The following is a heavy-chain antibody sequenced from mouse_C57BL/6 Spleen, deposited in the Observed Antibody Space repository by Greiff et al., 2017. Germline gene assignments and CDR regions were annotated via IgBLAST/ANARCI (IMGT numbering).Heavy chain of an antibody. Sequence: QVQLQQPGAELVRPGSSVKLSCKASGYTFTSYWMHWVKQRPIQGLEWIGNIDPSDSETHYNQKFKDKATLTVDKSSSTAYMQLSSLTSEDSAVYYCARSPMVTSYWYCDVWGTGTTVTVSS. CDR3: ARSPMVTSYWYCDV. CDR1: GYTFTSYW. D-gene: IGHD2-2*01. J-gene: IGHJ1*03. CDR2: IDPSDSET. V-gene: IGHV1-52*01.